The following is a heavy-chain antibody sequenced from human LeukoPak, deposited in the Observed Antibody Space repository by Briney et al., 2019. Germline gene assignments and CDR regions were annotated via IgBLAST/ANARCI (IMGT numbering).Heavy chain of an antibody. Sequence: GASVKVSCKASGYTFTNLDINWVRQATGQGLEWMGWMNPNNGITDHAQKFQGRVAMTRDTSTGTAYMELSSLTFEDTAVYYCARGIDAGVDFWGQGTLTTVSS. CDR1: GYTFTNLD. J-gene: IGHJ4*02. V-gene: IGHV1-8*01. CDR3: ARGIDAGVDF. D-gene: IGHD7-27*01. CDR2: MNPNNGIT.